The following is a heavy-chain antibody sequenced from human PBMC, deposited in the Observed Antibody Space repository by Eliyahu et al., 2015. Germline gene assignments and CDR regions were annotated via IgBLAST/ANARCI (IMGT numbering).Heavy chain of an antibody. CDR2: INTDGSST. D-gene: IGHD1-26*01. CDR3: ARGLAGRYGLFDC. V-gene: IGHV3-74*01. J-gene: IGHJ4*02. CDR1: GFTFSSYW. Sequence: EVQLVESGGGLVQPGGSLRLSCAASGFTFSSYWMHWVRQAPGKGLVWVSRINTDGSSTYYADSVKGRFTISRDNAKNTLYLQMNSLRDEDTAVYYCARGLAGRYGLFDCWGPGTLVTVSS.